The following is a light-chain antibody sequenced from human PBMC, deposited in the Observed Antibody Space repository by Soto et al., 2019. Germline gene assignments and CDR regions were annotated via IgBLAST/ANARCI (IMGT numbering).Light chain of an antibody. CDR2: DAS. V-gene: IGKV1-5*01. CDR1: QSISSW. CDR3: QQYNTYWT. Sequence: DLQRTQSPSTLSASVGDRVTITCRASQSISSWLAWYQPKPGKAPNLLIYDASVLETGVPSRFSGSGSGTEFTLAIRGLKSDDFATDYCQQYNTYWTFGPGTKVDIK. J-gene: IGKJ1*01.